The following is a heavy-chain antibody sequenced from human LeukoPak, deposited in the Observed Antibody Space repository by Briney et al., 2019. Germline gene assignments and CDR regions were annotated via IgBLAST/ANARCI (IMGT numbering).Heavy chain of an antibody. CDR1: GFTFSSYD. CDR2: IRYDASNK. CDR3: ATDVHPGNNWFDP. D-gene: IGHD1-1*01. Sequence: GGSLRLSCAASGFTFSSYDMHWVRQAPGKGLEWVAFIRYDASNKYYADSVKGRFTISRDNSKNTLYLQMNSLRAEDTAVYYCATDVHPGNNWFDPWGQGTLVTVSS. V-gene: IGHV3-30*02. J-gene: IGHJ5*02.